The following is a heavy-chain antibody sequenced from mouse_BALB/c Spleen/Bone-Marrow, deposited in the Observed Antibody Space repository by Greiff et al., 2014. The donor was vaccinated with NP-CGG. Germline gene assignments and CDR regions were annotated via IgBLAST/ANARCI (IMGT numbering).Heavy chain of an antibody. J-gene: IGHJ3*01. CDR1: GYTFTSYT. CDR3: ARLNYGKPFAY. V-gene: IGHV1-4*02. Sequence: VMLVESAAELARPGASVKMSCKASGYTFTSYTMHWVKQRPGQGLEWIGYINPSSGYTEYNQKFKDKSTLTADKSSSTAYMQLSSLTSEDSAVYYCARLNYGKPFAYWGQGTLVTVSA. D-gene: IGHD2-1*01. CDR2: INPSSGYT.